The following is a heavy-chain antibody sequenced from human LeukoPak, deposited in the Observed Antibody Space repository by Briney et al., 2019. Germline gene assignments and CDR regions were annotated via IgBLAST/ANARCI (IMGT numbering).Heavy chain of an antibody. CDR2: IYTSGST. V-gene: IGHV4-4*07. J-gene: IGHJ4*02. CDR3: ARAHCSSTSCYAFDY. D-gene: IGHD2-2*01. Sequence: SSETLSLTCTVSGGSISSYYWSWIRQPAGKGLEWIGRIYTSGSTNYNPSLKSRVTMSVDTSKNQFSLKLSSVTAADTAVYYCARAHCSSTSCYAFDYWGQGTLVTVSS. CDR1: GGSISSYY.